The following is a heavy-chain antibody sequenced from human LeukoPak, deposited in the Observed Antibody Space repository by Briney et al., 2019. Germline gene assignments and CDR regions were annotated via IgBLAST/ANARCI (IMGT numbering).Heavy chain of an antibody. Sequence: SETLSLTCTVSGGSISSYYWSWIRQPPGKGLEWIGYIYYSGSTNYNPSLKSRLTISIDTSENQFSLKLSSVTAADTAVYYCAREYSSSSGRRASDIWGQGTMVTVSS. V-gene: IGHV4-59*08. J-gene: IGHJ3*02. D-gene: IGHD6-6*01. CDR3: AREYSSSSGRRASDI. CDR1: GGSISSYY. CDR2: IYYSGST.